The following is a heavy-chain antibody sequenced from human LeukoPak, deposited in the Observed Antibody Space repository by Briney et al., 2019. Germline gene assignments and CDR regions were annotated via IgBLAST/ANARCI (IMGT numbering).Heavy chain of an antibody. CDR2: MNPNSGNT. CDR3: ARGLDYDSSGYYFRY. V-gene: IGHV1-8*01. D-gene: IGHD3-22*01. Sequence: ASVKVSCKASGYTFTSYDINWVRQATGQGLEWMGWMNPNSGNTGYAQKFQGRVTMTRNTSISTAYMELSSLRSKDTAAYYCARGLDYDSSGYYFRYWGQGTLVTVSS. J-gene: IGHJ4*02. CDR1: GYTFTSYD.